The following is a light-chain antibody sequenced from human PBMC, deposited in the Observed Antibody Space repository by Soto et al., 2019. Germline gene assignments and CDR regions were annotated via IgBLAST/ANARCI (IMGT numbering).Light chain of an antibody. CDR1: QGSSNY. V-gene: IGKV1-27*01. J-gene: IGKJ2*01. Sequence: DIQMTQSPSSLSASVGDRVTITCRASQGSSNYLAWYQQKPGKVPKLLIYAASTLQSGVPSRFSGSGSGTDITLPISSRQPEDVATYYCQKYKMAPHTFGQGTKLGIK. CDR3: QKYKMAPHT. CDR2: AAS.